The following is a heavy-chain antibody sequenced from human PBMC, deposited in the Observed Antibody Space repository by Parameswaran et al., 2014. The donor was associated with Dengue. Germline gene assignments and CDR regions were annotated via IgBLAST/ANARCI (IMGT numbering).Heavy chain of an antibody. CDR3: ARFTVVKAFDY. V-gene: IGHV4-59*01. CDR2: IYYSGST. D-gene: IGHD4-23*01. J-gene: IGHJ4*02. Sequence: RWIRQPPGKGLEWIGYIYYSGSTNYNPSLKSRVTISVDTSKNQFSLKLSSVTAADTAVYYCARFTVVKAFDYWGQGTLVTVSS.